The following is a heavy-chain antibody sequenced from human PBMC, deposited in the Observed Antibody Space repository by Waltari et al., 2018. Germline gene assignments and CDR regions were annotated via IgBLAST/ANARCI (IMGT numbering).Heavy chain of an antibody. CDR3: ARGGSGNPIDY. V-gene: IGHV3-21*01. CDR2: ISSGSSYI. CDR1: GFTFSSYS. Sequence: EVQLVESGGGLVKPGGSLRLSCAASGFTFSSYSMNWVRQAPGKGLEWVSSISSGSSYIYYEDSVKGRFTISRDNAKNSLYLQMNSLRAEDTAVYYCARGGSGNPIDYWGQGTLVIVSS. J-gene: IGHJ4*02. D-gene: IGHD3-10*01.